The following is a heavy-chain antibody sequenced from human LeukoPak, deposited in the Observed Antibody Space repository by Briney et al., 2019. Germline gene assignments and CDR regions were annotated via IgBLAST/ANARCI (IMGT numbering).Heavy chain of an antibody. CDR3: ASAGDTSDYFYFSAFDI. J-gene: IGHJ3*02. D-gene: IGHD3-22*01. V-gene: IGHV5-51*01. Sequence: GESLKISCQGSGYSFTNSWIGWVRQMPGKGLEWMGIIYPGDSDTTYSPSFQGQVTISADKSISTAYLQWSSLKASDTAMYYCASAGDTSDYFYFSAFDIWGQGTMVTVSS. CDR1: GYSFTNSW. CDR2: IYPGDSDT.